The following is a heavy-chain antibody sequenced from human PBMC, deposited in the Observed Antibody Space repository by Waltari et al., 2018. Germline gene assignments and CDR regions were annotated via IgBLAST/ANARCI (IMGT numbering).Heavy chain of an antibody. J-gene: IGHJ4*02. CDR2: IRYDGSNK. CDR3: AKAFRGSSSPFDY. V-gene: IGHV3-30*02. D-gene: IGHD6-6*01. CDR1: GLTCISHG. Sequence: VRLVESGGGVVQRGGALRLSCAASGLTCISHGMHRVRQGPGKGVEGVAFIRYDGSNKYYADSVKGRFTISRDNSKNTLYLQMNSLRAEDTAVYYCAKAFRGSSSPFDYWGQGTLVTVSS.